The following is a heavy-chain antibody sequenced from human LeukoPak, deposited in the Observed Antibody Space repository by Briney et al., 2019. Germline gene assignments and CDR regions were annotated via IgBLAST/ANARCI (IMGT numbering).Heavy chain of an antibody. V-gene: IGHV3-11*01. CDR1: GFTFSDYY. CDR3: AREPSIVGATTGYFDY. Sequence: GGSLRLSCAASGFTFSDYYMSWIRQAPGKGLEWVSYISSSGSTIYYADSVKGRFTISRGNAKNSLYLQMNSLRAEDTAVYYCAREPSIVGATTGYFDYWGQGTLVTVSS. J-gene: IGHJ4*02. CDR2: ISSSGSTI. D-gene: IGHD1-26*01.